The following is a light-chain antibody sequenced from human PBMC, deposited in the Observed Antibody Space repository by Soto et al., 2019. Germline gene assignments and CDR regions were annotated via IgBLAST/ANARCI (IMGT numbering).Light chain of an antibody. Sequence: DILMTQSPSTVAGSVGHRVTITCRASRTISTWLAWYQQKPGKAPKLLIYKASTLKSGVPSRFSGSGSGTEFTLTISSLQPGDFAVYYCQQYDSYPQAFGQGTKVELK. CDR1: RTISTW. CDR3: QQYDSYPQA. V-gene: IGKV1-5*03. CDR2: KAS. J-gene: IGKJ1*01.